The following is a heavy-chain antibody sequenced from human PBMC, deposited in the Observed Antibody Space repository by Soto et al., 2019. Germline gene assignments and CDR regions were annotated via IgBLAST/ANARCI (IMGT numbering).Heavy chain of an antibody. V-gene: IGHV3-23*01. CDR3: AKDWVSGSSPY. Sequence: GGSLRLSCTASGFTFSSHAMSWVRQAPGKQLEWVSAISGSAGLTFYADSVKGRFTISRDNSKNTLYLQMNSLRAEDTAVYYCAKDWVSGSSPYWGQGTLVTVSS. J-gene: IGHJ4*02. CDR2: ISGSAGLT. CDR1: GFTFSSHA. D-gene: IGHD2-15*01.